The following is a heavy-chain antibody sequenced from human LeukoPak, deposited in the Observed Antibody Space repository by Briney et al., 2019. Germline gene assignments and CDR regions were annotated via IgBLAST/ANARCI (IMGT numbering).Heavy chain of an antibody. CDR1: GYTVTSYY. V-gene: IGHV1-46*01. Sequence: ASVKVSCKASGYTVTSYYMHWVRQAPGQGLEWMGILNPSGGSTSYAQKFQGRATLTRATSTSTVYMELSSLRSEDTAVYYCARVGGSVTPDAFDIWGQGTMVTVSS. CDR2: LNPSGGST. CDR3: ARVGGSVTPDAFDI. D-gene: IGHD4-23*01. J-gene: IGHJ3*02.